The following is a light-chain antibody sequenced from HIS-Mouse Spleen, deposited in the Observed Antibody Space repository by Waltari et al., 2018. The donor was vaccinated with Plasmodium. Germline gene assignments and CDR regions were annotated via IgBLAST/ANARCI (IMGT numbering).Light chain of an antibody. CDR2: EDS. CDR3: YSTDSSGNHRV. J-gene: IGLJ3*02. CDR1: ALPQKS. Sequence: SYELTQPPSVSVSPGQTARITVSGDALPQKSAYWYQQKSGKAPVLVIYEDSKRPSGIPERFSGSSSGTMATLTISGAQVEDEADYYCYSTDSSGNHRVFGGGTKLTVL. V-gene: IGLV3-10*01.